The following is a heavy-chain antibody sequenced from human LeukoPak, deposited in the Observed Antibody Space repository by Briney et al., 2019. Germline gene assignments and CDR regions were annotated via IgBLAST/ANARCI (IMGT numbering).Heavy chain of an antibody. CDR3: ARSGPGDY. Sequence: SETLSLTCTVSGGSISRGSYYWSWIRQPAGKALEWIGRIYTSGSTNYNPSLESRVTISVDTSKNQYSLRWGSVTAADTAVCYCARSGPGDYWGEGTLVPVSS. CDR2: IYTSGST. D-gene: IGHD7-27*01. J-gene: IGHJ4*02. V-gene: IGHV4-61*02. CDR1: GGSISRGSYY.